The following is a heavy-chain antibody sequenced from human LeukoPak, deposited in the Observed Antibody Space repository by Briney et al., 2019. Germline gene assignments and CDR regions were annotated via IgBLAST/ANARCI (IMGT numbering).Heavy chain of an antibody. J-gene: IGHJ4*02. CDR3: ARAGNTRFDY. D-gene: IGHD2/OR15-2a*01. CDR2: ISGSDGST. V-gene: IGHV3-23*01. Sequence: GGSLRLSCAASGFTFSSYAMHWVRQAPGKGLEWVSGISGSDGSTYYADSVKGRFTISRDNSKNTLYLQMNSLRAEDTAVYYCARAGNTRFDYWGQGTLVTVSS. CDR1: GFTFSSYA.